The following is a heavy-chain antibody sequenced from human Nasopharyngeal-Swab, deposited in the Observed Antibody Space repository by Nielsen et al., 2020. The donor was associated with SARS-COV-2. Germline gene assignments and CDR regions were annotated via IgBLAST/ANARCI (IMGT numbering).Heavy chain of an antibody. J-gene: IGHJ4*02. V-gene: IGHV3-33*08. Sequence: GESLKISCAASGFTFSSYGMHWVRQAPGKGLECVSVIWYDGSNKYYADSVKGRFTISRDNSKNTLYLQMNSLRAEDTAVYYCVKHQGSSSDQWGQGTLVTVSS. CDR2: IWYDGSNK. CDR1: GFTFSSYG. CDR3: VKHQGSSSDQ.